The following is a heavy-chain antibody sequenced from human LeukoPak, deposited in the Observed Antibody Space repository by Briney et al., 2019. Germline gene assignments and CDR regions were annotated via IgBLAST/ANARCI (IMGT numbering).Heavy chain of an antibody. CDR3: ARHVATTVTRGYSCHPMDV. CDR2: IAPSGGA. D-gene: IGHD4-17*01. J-gene: IGHJ6*03. Sequence: SETLSLTCTASGASISTYYWSWIRQPPGEELEWIAYIAPSGGAVYNPSLNSRLTVSVDTSKNQFSLKLNSVTAADTAVYHCARHVATTVTRGYSCHPMDVWGKGTTVSVSS. V-gene: IGHV4-4*09. CDR1: GASISTYY.